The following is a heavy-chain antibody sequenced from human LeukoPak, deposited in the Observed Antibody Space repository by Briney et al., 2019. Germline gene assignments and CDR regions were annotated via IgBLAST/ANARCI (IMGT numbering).Heavy chain of an antibody. V-gene: IGHV3-30*03. CDR2: ISYDGSNK. D-gene: IGHD5-24*01. Sequence: PGGSLRLSCAASGFTFSSYGMHWVRQAPGKGLEWVAVISYDGSNKYYADSVKGRFTISRGNAKNSLYLQMNSLRAEDTAVYYCARGLEMATIFCLDYWGQGTLVTVSS. CDR1: GFTFSSYG. CDR3: ARGLEMATIFCLDY. J-gene: IGHJ4*02.